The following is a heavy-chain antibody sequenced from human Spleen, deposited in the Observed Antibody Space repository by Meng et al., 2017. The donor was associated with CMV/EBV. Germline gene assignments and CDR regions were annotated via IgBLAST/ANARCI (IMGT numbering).Heavy chain of an antibody. CDR2: IYYSGST. D-gene: IGHD3-3*01. V-gene: IGHV4-39*01. CDR1: GGSISSSSYY. CDR3: ARGRNFWSGYRVGYGMDV. J-gene: IGHJ6*02. Sequence: SETLSLTCTVSGGSISSSSYYWGWIRQPPGKGLEWIGSIYYSGSTYYNPSLKSRVTISLDTSRNQFSLKLSSVTAADTAVYYCARGRNFWSGYRVGYGMDVWGQGTTVTVSS.